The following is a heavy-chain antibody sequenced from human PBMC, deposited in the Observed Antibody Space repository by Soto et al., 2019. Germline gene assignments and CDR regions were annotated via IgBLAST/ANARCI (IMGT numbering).Heavy chain of an antibody. CDR1: GYTFTSYG. CDR3: ARDKGTSGWPGDY. J-gene: IGHJ4*02. Sequence: QVQLVQSGAEVKEPGASVKVSCKASGYTFTSYGVSWVRQAPGQGLEWMAWISAYNGNTNYAQKFQGRVTMTTDTSADTACLELRSLISDDTAIYYCARDKGTSGWPGDYWGQGTLVTVSS. CDR2: ISAYNGNT. V-gene: IGHV1-18*01. D-gene: IGHD6-19*01.